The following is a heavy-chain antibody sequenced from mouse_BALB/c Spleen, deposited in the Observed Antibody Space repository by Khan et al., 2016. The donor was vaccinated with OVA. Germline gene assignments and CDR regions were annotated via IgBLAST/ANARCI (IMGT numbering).Heavy chain of an antibody. CDR2: MWGDGST. CDR3: ARQPYYHYNVMDY. V-gene: IGHV2-6-1*01. D-gene: IGHD2-10*01. Sequence: QVQLKESGPCLVAPSQSLSITCTISGFSLANYGVHWVRQPPGKGLEWLVLMWGDGSTTYNSVLKSRQTVSTENSRRQCFLKRNRHQTDDTAMYFCARQPYYHYNVMDYWGQGTSVTVSS. J-gene: IGHJ4*01. CDR1: GFSLANYG.